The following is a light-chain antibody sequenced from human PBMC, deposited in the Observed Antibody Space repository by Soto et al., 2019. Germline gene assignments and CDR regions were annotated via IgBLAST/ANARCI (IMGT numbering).Light chain of an antibody. Sequence: EIVLTQSPGTLSVSPGKRATLSCRASQSVSSSYLAWYQQKPGQAPRLLIHGASNRATGIPDRFSGSGSGTDFTLIINRLEPEDSAVYYCHQYIGAPWAFGQGTRVEIK. CDR1: QSVSSSY. CDR3: HQYIGAPWA. J-gene: IGKJ1*01. CDR2: GAS. V-gene: IGKV3-20*01.